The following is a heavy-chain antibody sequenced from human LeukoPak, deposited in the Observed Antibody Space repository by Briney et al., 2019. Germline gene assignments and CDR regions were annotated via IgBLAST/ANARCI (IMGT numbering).Heavy chain of an antibody. D-gene: IGHD6-13*01. CDR3: ARCLFLDSSSWYD. J-gene: IGHJ4*02. V-gene: IGHV1-8*01. CDR2: RNPNSGNT. CDR1: GYTFTSYD. Sequence: ASVKVSCKASGYTFTSYDINWVRQATGQGLEWMGWRNPNSGNTVYAQKFQGRVTMTRNTSISTAYMELSSLRSEDTAVYYCARCLFLDSSSWYDWGQGTLVTVSS.